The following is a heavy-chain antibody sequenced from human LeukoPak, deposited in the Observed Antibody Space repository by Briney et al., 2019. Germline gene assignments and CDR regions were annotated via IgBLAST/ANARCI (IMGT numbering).Heavy chain of an antibody. Sequence: GGSLILSCAASGFTFSNYWMSWVRQAPGKGLEWVASIKEDGSDKYYVDSVKGRFTISRDSAKNSLFLQMNSLRAEDTAVYYCARDQWRLFDYWGQGTLVTVSS. J-gene: IGHJ4*02. D-gene: IGHD2-21*02. CDR1: GFTFSNYW. CDR3: ARDQWRLFDY. V-gene: IGHV3-7*04. CDR2: IKEDGSDK.